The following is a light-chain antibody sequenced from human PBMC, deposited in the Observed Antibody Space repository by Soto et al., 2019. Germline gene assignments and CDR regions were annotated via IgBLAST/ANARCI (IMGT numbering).Light chain of an antibody. CDR3: QQSYSTPRT. CDR2: AAS. Sequence: DIQMTQSPSSLSASVGDRVTITCRASQSISNYLNWYQQKPGKAPKLLIYAASSLQSGVPSRFSGSGSGTDFTLTFVSLQPEDFASYYCQQSYSTPRTFGQGTKVEIK. J-gene: IGKJ1*01. CDR1: QSISNY. V-gene: IGKV1-39*01.